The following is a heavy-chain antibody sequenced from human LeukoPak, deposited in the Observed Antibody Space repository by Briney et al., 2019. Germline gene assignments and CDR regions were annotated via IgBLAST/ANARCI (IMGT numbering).Heavy chain of an antibody. CDR3: ARVCGYSYGYFVRDRSINWYFDL. CDR1: GGSISSSSYY. Sequence: SETLSLTCTVSGGSISSSSYYWGWIRQPPGKGLEWIGSIYYSGSTYYNPSLKSRVTISVDTSKNQFSLKLSSVTAADTAVYYCARVCGYSYGYFVRDRSINWYFDLWGRGTLVTVSS. D-gene: IGHD5-18*01. CDR2: IYYSGST. J-gene: IGHJ2*01. V-gene: IGHV4-39*07.